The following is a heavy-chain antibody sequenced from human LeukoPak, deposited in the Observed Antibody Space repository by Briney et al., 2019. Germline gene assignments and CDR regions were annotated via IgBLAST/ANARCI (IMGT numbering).Heavy chain of an antibody. CDR2: IYYSGST. D-gene: IGHD3-3*01. CDR3: ARSYYDFWSGYYNYYYGMDV. Sequence: SETLSLTCTVSGGSISSSSYYWGWLRQPPGKGLEWIGSIYYSGSTYYNPSLKSRVTISVDTSKNQFSLKLSSVTAADTAVYYCARSYYDFWSGYYNYYYGMDVWGQGTTVTVSS. V-gene: IGHV4-39*01. J-gene: IGHJ6*02. CDR1: GGSISSSSYY.